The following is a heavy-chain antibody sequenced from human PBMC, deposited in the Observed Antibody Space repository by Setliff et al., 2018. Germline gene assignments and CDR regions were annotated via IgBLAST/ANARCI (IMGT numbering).Heavy chain of an antibody. CDR2: ISHSGST. J-gene: IGHJ5*02. D-gene: IGHD3-3*01. CDR1: GESFSNNY. CDR3: VRGFTIFGVVKLERWFDP. V-gene: IGHV4-34*01. Sequence: SETLSLTCSVYGESFSNNYWSWVRQAPGKGLEWIGTISHSGSTSYNSSLKSRVTMSVDTSKNQFFLKLSSVTAADTAVYYCVRGFTIFGVVKLERWFDPWGQGTLVTVSS.